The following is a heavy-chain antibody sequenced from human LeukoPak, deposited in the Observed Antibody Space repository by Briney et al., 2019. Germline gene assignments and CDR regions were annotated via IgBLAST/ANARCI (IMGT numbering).Heavy chain of an antibody. J-gene: IGHJ3*02. D-gene: IGHD5-18*01. CDR1: GYTFPNYD. Sequence: ASVKVSCKASGYTFPNYDINWVRQATGQGLEWMGWMNFNSGNTGYAQKFQGRVTMTRTTAISTVYMELSNLKSEDTAIYYCAKVGLGNTAIHIWGQGTMVTVSS. V-gene: IGHV1-8*01. CDR3: AKVGLGNTAIHI. CDR2: MNFNSGNT.